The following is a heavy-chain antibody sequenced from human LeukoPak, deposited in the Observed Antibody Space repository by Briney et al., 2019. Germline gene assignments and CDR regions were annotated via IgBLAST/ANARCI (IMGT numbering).Heavy chain of an antibody. D-gene: IGHD3-10*01. V-gene: IGHV4-34*01. CDR2: VNHSGST. CDR3: ARSRVRGPLGY. J-gene: IGHJ4*02. Sequence: SETLSLTCAVYGGSFSGYYWSWIRQPPGKGLEWIGEVNHSGSTNYNPSLKSRVTISVDTSKNQFSLKLSSVTAADTAVYYCARSRVRGPLGYWGQGTLVTVSS. CDR1: GGSFSGYY.